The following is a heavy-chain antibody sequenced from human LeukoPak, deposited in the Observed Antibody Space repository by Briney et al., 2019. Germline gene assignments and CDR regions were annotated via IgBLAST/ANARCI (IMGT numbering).Heavy chain of an antibody. D-gene: IGHD3-16*02. CDR2: IYYSGST. CDR3: ARGRSYDYVWGSYRLVPYFDY. CDR1: GGSISSYY. J-gene: IGHJ4*02. V-gene: IGHV4-59*06. Sequence: SETLSLTCTVSGGSISSYYWSWIRQPPGKGLEWIGYIYYSGSTYYNPSLKSRVTISVDTSKNQFSLKLSSVTAADTAVYYCARGRSYDYVWGSYRLVPYFDYWGQGTLVTVSS.